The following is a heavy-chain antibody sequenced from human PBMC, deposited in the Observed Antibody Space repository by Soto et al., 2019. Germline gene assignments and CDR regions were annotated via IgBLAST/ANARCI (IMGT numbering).Heavy chain of an antibody. CDR3: AALTMRARGYYYGMDV. J-gene: IGHJ6*02. Sequence: GESLKISCKGSGYSFTSYYISWVRQMPGKGLEWMGRIDPSDSYTNYSPSFQGHVTISADKSISTAYLQWSSLKASDTAMYYCAALTMRARGYYYGMDVWGQGTTVTVSS. V-gene: IGHV5-10-1*01. CDR2: IDPSDSYT. D-gene: IGHD3-22*01. CDR1: GYSFTSYY.